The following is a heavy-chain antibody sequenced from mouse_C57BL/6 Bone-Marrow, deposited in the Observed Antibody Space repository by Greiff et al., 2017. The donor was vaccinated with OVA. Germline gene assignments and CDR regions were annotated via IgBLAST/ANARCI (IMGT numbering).Heavy chain of an antibody. CDR3: ARDDYAWFAY. CDR1: GYTFTSYW. J-gene: IGHJ3*01. D-gene: IGHD2-4*01. Sequence: QVQLKQPGAELVKPGASVKLSCKASGYTFTSYWMQWVKQRPGQGLEWIGAIDPSDSSTNYNQKFKGKATLTVDTSSSTAYMQLSSLTSEDAAVYYCARDDYAWFAYWGQGTLVTVSA. V-gene: IGHV1-50*01. CDR2: IDPSDSST.